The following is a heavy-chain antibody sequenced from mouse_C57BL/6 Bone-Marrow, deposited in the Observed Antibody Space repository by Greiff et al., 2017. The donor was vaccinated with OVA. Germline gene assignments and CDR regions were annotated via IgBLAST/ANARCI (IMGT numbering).Heavy chain of an antibody. D-gene: IGHD1-1*01. J-gene: IGHJ2*01. CDR3: ARYYGSSWDYFDY. CDR2: IRNKANGYTT. CDR1: GFTFTDYY. Sequence: EVKVVESGGGLVQPGGSLSLSCAASGFTFTDYYMSWVRQPPGKALEWLGFIRNKANGYTTEYSASVKGRFTISRDNSQSILYLQMNALRAEDSATYYCARYYGSSWDYFDYWGQGTTLTVSS. V-gene: IGHV7-3*01.